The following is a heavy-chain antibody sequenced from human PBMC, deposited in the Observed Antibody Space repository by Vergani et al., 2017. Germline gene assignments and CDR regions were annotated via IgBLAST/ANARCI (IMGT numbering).Heavy chain of an antibody. CDR3: AKPMEGGTYDFDY. CDR1: GFTFSSYS. D-gene: IGHD1-1*01. J-gene: IGHJ4*02. V-gene: IGHV3-48*01. CDR2: ISSSSSTI. Sequence: EVQLVESGGGLVQPGGSLRLSCAASGFTFSSYSMNWVRQAPGKGLDWVSYISSSSSTIYYADSVKGRFTISRDNAKNSLYLQMNSLRAEDTAVYYCAKPMEGGTYDFDYWGQGTLVTVSS.